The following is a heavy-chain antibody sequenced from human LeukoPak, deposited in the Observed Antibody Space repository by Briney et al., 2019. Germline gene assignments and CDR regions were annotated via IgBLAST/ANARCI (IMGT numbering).Heavy chain of an antibody. CDR3: ARQRDSFDI. CDR1: GYTFTSYD. Sequence: ASVKVSCKASGYTFTSYDINWVRQATGQGLEWMGWMSPNSGNTDYAQKFQGGVTITRSTSMSTAYMELGSLRSEDTAVYYCARQRDSFDIWGQGTTVTVSS. J-gene: IGHJ3*02. CDR2: MSPNSGNT. V-gene: IGHV1-8*03. D-gene: IGHD3-22*01.